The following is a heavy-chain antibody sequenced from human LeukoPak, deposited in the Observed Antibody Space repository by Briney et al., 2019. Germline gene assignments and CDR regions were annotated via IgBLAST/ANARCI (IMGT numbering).Heavy chain of an antibody. CDR2: INHSGST. CDR3: ARIVQITGTIPH. Sequence: MSSETLSLTCAVYGGSFSGYYWSWIRQPPGKGLEWIGEINHSGSTNYNPSLKSRVTISVDTSKNQFFLRLGSVTAADTAVYYCARIVQITGTIPHWGQGSLVTVSS. V-gene: IGHV4-34*01. J-gene: IGHJ4*02. D-gene: IGHD1-1*01. CDR1: GGSFSGYY.